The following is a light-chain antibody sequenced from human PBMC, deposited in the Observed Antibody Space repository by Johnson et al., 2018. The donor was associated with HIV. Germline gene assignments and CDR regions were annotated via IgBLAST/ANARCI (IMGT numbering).Light chain of an antibody. V-gene: IGLV1-51*02. Sequence: QSVLTQSPSVSAPPGQKVTISCSGSSSNIGNNYVSWYQQLPGTAPKLLIYENNKRPSGIPDRFSGSKSGTSATLGITGLQTGDEADYYCGTWDSSLRAPYVFGTGTKVTVL. CDR1: SSNIGNNY. CDR2: ENN. CDR3: GTWDSSLRAPYV. J-gene: IGLJ1*01.